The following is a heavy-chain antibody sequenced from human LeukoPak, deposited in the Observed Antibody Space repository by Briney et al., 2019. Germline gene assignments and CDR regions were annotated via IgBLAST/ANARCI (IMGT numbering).Heavy chain of an antibody. J-gene: IGHJ4*02. CDR1: GGSISSGSYY. Sequence: SETLSLTCTVSGGSISSGSYYWSWIRQPPGKGLEWIGYIYYSGSTNYNPSLKSRVTISVDTSKNQFSLKLSSVTAADTAVYYCARGTDTLYYDILTGDIYDPTFDYWGQGTLVTVSS. V-gene: IGHV4-61*01. CDR2: IYYSGST. D-gene: IGHD3-9*01. CDR3: ARGTDTLYYDILTGDIYDPTFDY.